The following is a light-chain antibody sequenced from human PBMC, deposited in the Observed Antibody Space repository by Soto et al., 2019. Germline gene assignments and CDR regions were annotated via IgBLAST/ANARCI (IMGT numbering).Light chain of an antibody. Sequence: AIRMTQSPSSFSASTGDSVTITCRARQGIRSYLAWYQQKPGKASKLLIYAASTLQSGVPSRFSGSGSGTDFTLTISCLQSEDFATYYCQQYYSYPPTFGQGTKV. CDR3: QQYYSYPPT. CDR1: QGIRSY. J-gene: IGKJ1*01. V-gene: IGKV1-8*01. CDR2: AAS.